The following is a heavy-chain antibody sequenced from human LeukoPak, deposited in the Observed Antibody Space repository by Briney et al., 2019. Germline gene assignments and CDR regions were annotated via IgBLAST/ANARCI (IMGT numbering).Heavy chain of an antibody. D-gene: IGHD1-26*01. CDR3: AKESGSYLDY. CDR1: GFTFSSYG. Sequence: PGGSLRLSCAASGFTFSSYGMHWVRQAPGKGLEWVAVISYDGSNKYYADSVKGRSTISRDNSENTLYLQMNSLRAEDTAVYYCAKESGSYLDYWGQGTLVTVSS. V-gene: IGHV3-30*18. CDR2: ISYDGSNK. J-gene: IGHJ4*02.